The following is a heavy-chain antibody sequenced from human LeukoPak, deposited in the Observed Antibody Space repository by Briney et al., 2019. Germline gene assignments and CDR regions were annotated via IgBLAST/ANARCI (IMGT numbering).Heavy chain of an antibody. CDR2: ISPNSGVT. CDR1: GYTFTDYY. D-gene: IGHD6-13*01. Sequence: ASVKVSFKASGYTFTDYYIHWLRQAPGQGLEWMGWISPNSGVTNSAQKFKGRVTMTRDTSISTAYLQWSSLKASDTAMYYCARLLGSSSSSWASFDYWGQGTLVTVSS. CDR3: ARLLGSSSSSWASFDY. V-gene: IGHV1-2*02. J-gene: IGHJ4*02.